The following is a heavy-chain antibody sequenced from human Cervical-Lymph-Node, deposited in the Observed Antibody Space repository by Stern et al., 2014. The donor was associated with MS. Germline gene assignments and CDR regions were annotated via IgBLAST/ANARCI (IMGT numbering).Heavy chain of an antibody. D-gene: IGHD1/OR15-1a*01. Sequence: EDQLVESGGVLVQPGGSLRLSCAASGFTFTNSWMNWVRQAPGKGLEWVASINPDGSAKYYVDSLKGRFAISRDNAENSLFLQMSSLRADDTAVYYCSRSGACSNNRCYFDYWGPGTLVTVSS. J-gene: IGHJ4*02. CDR3: SRSGACSNNRCYFDY. CDR2: INPDGSAK. V-gene: IGHV3-7*01. CDR1: GFTFTNSW.